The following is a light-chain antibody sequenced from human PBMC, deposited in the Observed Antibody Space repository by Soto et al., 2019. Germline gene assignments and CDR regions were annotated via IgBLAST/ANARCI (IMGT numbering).Light chain of an antibody. CDR1: QSVSSY. CDR3: QQYNVWPQT. CDR2: DAS. Sequence: EIVLTQSPATLSLSPGERATLSCRASQSVSSYLAWYQQKPGQAPRLLIYDASNRATGIPARFSGSGSGTDFTLTISSLQTEDFGVYYCQQYNVWPQTFGQGTKVEIK. J-gene: IGKJ1*01. V-gene: IGKV3-11*01.